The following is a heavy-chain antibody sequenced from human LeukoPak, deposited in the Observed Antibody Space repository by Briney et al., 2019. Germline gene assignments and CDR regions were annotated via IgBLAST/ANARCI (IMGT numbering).Heavy chain of an antibody. V-gene: IGHV3-7*04. CDR3: ARGNTQSKYRQFDS. CDR2: IKQDGSEK. D-gene: IGHD3-16*02. CDR1: GFTFDTYW. J-gene: IGHJ4*02. Sequence: GGSLRLSCAASGFTFDTYWMSWVRQAPGKGLEWVANIKQDGSEKDYVDSVKGRFTISRDNAKNSLYLQMNSLRAEDTGVYYCARGNTQSKYRQFDSWGQGSLVIVSS.